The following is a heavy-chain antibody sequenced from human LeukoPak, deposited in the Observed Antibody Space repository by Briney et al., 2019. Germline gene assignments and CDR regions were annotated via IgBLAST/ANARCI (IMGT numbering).Heavy chain of an antibody. CDR3: AKDSTVGELVRGFYYYMDV. CDR1: GITFGSYA. Sequence: TGGSLRLSCAASGITFGSYAMSWVRQAPGKGLEWISVISGSGADTYYADSVKGRFTISRDNSKNTLYLQMDSLRAEDTAIYYCAKDSTVGELVRGFYYYMDVWGKGTTVTVSS. CDR2: ISGSGADT. V-gene: IGHV3-23*01. J-gene: IGHJ6*03. D-gene: IGHD6-6*01.